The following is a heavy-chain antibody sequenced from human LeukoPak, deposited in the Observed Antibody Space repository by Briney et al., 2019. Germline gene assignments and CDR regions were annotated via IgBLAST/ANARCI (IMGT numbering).Heavy chain of an antibody. V-gene: IGHV4-34*01. D-gene: IGHD1-26*01. CDR3: ARHAIKWELPGNFDY. CDR2: INHSGST. J-gene: IGHJ4*02. Sequence: KSSETLSLTCAVYGGSFSGYYWSWIRQPPGKGLEWIGEINHSGSTNYNPSLKSRVTISVDTSKNQFSLKLSSVTAADTAVYYCARHAIKWELPGNFDYWGQGTLVTVSS. CDR1: GGSFSGYY.